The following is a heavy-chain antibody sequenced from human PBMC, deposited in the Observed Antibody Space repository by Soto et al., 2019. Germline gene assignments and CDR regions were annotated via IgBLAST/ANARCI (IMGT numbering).Heavy chain of an antibody. CDR2: ISSSSSYI. J-gene: IGHJ6*04. CDR3: ARGGETAHWMDV. Sequence: GGSLRLSCAASGFTFSSYSMNWVRQAPGKGLEWVSSISSSSSYIYYADSVKGRFTISRDNAKNSLYLQMNSLRAEDTAVYYCARGGETAHWMDVWGKGTTVTVSS. D-gene: IGHD5-18*01. V-gene: IGHV3-21*01. CDR1: GFTFSSYS.